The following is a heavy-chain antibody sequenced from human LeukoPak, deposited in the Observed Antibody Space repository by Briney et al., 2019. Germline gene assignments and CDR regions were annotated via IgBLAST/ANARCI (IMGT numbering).Heavy chain of an antibody. CDR1: GFTFSSYW. CDR3: ARDNRRGIEWELLNY. D-gene: IGHD1-26*01. Sequence: PGGSLRLSCAASGFTFSSYWMSWVRQAPGKGLEWVANIEQDGSEKYYVDSVKGRFTISRDNAKNSLYLQMNSLRAEDTAVYYCARDNRRGIEWELLNYWGQGTLVTVSS. J-gene: IGHJ4*02. V-gene: IGHV3-7*01. CDR2: IEQDGSEK.